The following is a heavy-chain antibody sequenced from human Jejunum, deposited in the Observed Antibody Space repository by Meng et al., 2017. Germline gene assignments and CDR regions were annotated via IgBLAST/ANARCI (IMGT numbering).Heavy chain of an antibody. CDR2: ISYSGST. V-gene: IGHV4-31*03. J-gene: IGHJ5*02. D-gene: IGHD3-10*01. CDR3: ARDRFSSGSSNWFDP. Sequence: QVQRQWSGPGLVKPSQTLSLTCTVSGGSISRGFYYWNWIRQHPGKGLEWIGYISYSGSTYYNPSLKSRVTISLDTSKNQFSLNLSSVTAADTAVYYCARDRFSSGSSNWFDPWGQGTLVTVSS. CDR1: GGSISRGFYY.